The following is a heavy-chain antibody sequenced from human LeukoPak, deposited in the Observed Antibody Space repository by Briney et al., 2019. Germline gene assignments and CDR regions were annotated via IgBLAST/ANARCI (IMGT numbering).Heavy chain of an antibody. CDR1: GFSFSRHA. CDR3: ARAEDYYYGSGIDY. Sequence: GGSLRLSCAASGFSFSRHAMHWVRQAPGEGLEYVSAISSNGGNTYYGDFVKGRFTISRDNSKNTLYLQMGSLRPEDMAVYYCARAEDYYYGSGIDYWGQGTLVTVSS. V-gene: IGHV3-64*02. CDR2: ISSNGGNT. D-gene: IGHD3-10*01. J-gene: IGHJ4*02.